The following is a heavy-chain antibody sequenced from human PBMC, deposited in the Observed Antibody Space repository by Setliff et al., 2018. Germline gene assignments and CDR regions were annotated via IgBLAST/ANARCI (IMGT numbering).Heavy chain of an antibody. V-gene: IGHV3-11*04. CDR1: GFTFSDYY. D-gene: IGHD6-25*01. Sequence: PGGSLRLSCAASGFTFSDYYMSWIRQAPGKGLEWVSYISSSGSTIYYADSVKGRFTISRDNAKNSLYVQMNSLRAEDTAVYYCARSPANGGHDAFDIWGQGTMVTVSS. CDR3: ARSPANGGHDAFDI. J-gene: IGHJ3*02. CDR2: ISSSGSTI.